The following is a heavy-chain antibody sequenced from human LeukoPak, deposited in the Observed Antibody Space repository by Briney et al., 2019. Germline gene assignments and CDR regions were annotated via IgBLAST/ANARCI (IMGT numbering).Heavy chain of an antibody. V-gene: IGHV3-23*01. CDR2: ISGSGGST. J-gene: IGHJ6*03. CDR3: AKGGASYYYYYYYMDV. Sequence: GGSLRLSCAASGFTFSSYGMSWVRQAPGKGLEWVSAISGSGGSTYYADSVKGRFTISRDNSKNTLYLQMNSLRAEDTAVYYCAKGGASYYYYYYYMDVWGKGTTVTISS. CDR1: GFTFSSYG.